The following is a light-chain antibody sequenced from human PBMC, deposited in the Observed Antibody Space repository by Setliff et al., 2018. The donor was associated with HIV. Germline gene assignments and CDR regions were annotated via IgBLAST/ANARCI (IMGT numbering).Light chain of an antibody. V-gene: IGLV2-23*01. CDR1: SGDVGGYNL. Sequence: QSVLTQPASVSGSPGQSITISCTGTSGDVGGYNLVSWYQQHPGKAPKLIIYEGSERPSGVSNRFSGSKSGNTASLTISGLRADDEADYYCCSYAGSPYVFGTGTKVTVL. CDR3: CSYAGSPYV. CDR2: EGS. J-gene: IGLJ1*01.